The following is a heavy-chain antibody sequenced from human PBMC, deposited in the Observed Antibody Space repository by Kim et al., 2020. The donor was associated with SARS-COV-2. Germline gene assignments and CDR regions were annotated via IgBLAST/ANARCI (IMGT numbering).Heavy chain of an antibody. Sequence: YYVDSVKGRFTISRDNAKNSLFLQMNSLRSEDTAVYYCAREGDSSSFFVYWGQGTLVTVSS. D-gene: IGHD6-6*01. V-gene: IGHV3-7*01. CDR3: AREGDSSSFFVY. J-gene: IGHJ4*02.